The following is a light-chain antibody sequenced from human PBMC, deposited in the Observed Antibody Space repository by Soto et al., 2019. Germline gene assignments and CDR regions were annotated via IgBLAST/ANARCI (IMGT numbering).Light chain of an antibody. CDR2: ALS. CDR1: GSDVGGYNY. Sequence: QSALTQPASVSGSPGQSITISCTGTGSDVGGYNYVSWYQHHPGKAPKLMIYALSERPSGVSNRFSGSKSGNTASLTISGLQPEDEADYYCNSYTSSSTLVFGTGTKVTVL. V-gene: IGLV2-14*03. J-gene: IGLJ1*01. CDR3: NSYTSSSTLV.